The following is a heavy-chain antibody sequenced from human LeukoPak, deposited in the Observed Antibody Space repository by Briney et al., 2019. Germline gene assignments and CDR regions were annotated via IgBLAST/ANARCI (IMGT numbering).Heavy chain of an antibody. V-gene: IGHV3-21*01. CDR2: ISSSSSYI. J-gene: IGHJ3*02. D-gene: IGHD2-2*02. Sequence: TAGGSLRLSCAASGFTFSSYSMNWVRQAPGKGLEWVSSISSSSSYIYYADSVKGRFTISRDNAKNSLYLQMNSLRAEDTAVYYCARVRYCSSTSCYTDAFDIWGQGTMVTVSS. CDR3: ARVRYCSSTSCYTDAFDI. CDR1: GFTFSSYS.